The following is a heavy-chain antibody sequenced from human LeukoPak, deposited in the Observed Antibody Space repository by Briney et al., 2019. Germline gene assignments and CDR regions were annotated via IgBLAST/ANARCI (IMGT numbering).Heavy chain of an antibody. V-gene: IGHV3-30-3*01. CDR1: GFTFSSYA. CDR2: ITYDGSNQ. J-gene: IGHJ4*02. CDR3: ARAARGESGIAAKC. D-gene: IGHD6-13*01. Sequence: GSLRLSCAASGFTFSSYAMHWVRQAPGKGLEGVAAITYDGSNQYYADSVKGRFTISRDNSKNTLYLQMNSLRAEGTAVYYCARAARGESGIAAKCWGQGTLVTVSS.